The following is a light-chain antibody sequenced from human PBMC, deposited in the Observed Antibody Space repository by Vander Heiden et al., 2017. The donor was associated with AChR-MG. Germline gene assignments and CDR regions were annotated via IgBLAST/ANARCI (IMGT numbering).Light chain of an antibody. V-gene: IGLV3-1*01. CDR3: QVWDSDTDV. J-gene: IGLJ1*01. Sequence: SYDLTQSPSVSVSPGQPATIPCSGELLSTKYTSWYHLRPGQSTVLVIFQDNLRPSGIPERFSGSNSGNTATLTISGIQSMDDGDYYCQVWDSDTDVFGTGTKVTV. CDR2: QDN. CDR1: LLSTKY.